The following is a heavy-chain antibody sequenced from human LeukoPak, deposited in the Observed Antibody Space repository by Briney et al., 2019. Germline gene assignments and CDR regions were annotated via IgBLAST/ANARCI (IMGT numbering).Heavy chain of an antibody. CDR1: GFTFSSYG. V-gene: IGHV3-30*18. CDR2: ISYDGSSK. CDR3: AKDRPFVVVVAATPPLFDY. Sequence: PGRSLRLSCAVSGFTFSSYGMHWVRQAPGKGLEWVAVISYDGSSKYYADSVKGRFTISRDNSKNTLYLQMNSLRAEDTAVYYCAKDRPFVVVVAATPPLFDYWGQGTLVTVSS. J-gene: IGHJ4*02. D-gene: IGHD2-15*01.